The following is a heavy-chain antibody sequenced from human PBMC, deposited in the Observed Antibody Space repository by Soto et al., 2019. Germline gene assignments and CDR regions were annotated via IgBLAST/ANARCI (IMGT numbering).Heavy chain of an antibody. CDR2: IYYSGST. V-gene: IGHV4-39*01. J-gene: IGHJ4*02. CDR3: MLGSGWKDFDY. D-gene: IGHD3-22*01. CDR1: GCSITSSSYY. Sequence: PSETLSLTCTFSGCSITSSSYYLGWIRQPPGKGLEWIGNIYYSGSTYYNPSLKSRVTISVDTSKNQFSLKLSSVTAADTAVYYCMLGSGWKDFDYWGQGTLVTVS.